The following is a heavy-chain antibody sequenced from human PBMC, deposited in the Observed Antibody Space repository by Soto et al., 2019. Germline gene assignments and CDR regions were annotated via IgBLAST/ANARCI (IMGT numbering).Heavy chain of an antibody. V-gene: IGHV4-59*11. CDR2: IYYRGST. CDR3: ARDGREASGMDV. D-gene: IGHD1-26*01. CDR1: GGSISSHY. J-gene: IGHJ6*02. Sequence: SETLSLTCTVSGGSISSHYWSWVRQAPGKGLEWIGHIYYRGSTNYNPSLRSRSTISVDASKSQFSLKLNAVTTADTAVYYCARDGREASGMDVWGQGTKVTVSS.